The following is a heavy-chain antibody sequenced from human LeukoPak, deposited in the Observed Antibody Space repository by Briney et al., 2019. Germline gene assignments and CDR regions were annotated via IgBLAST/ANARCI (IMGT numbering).Heavy chain of an antibody. Sequence: PGGSLRLSCAASGFTFSTYAMNWVRQAPGKGLEWVSSISSSSSYMYYADSVKGRFTISRDNAKNSLYLQMNSLRAEDTAVYYCARERDPRTWWPVDYWGQGTLVTVSS. CDR3: ARERDPRTWWPVDY. D-gene: IGHD2-15*01. J-gene: IGHJ4*02. V-gene: IGHV3-21*01. CDR2: ISSSSSYM. CDR1: GFTFSTYA.